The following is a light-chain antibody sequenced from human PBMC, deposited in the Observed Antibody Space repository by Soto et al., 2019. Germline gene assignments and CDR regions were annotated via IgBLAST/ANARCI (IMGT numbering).Light chain of an antibody. CDR2: GAS. Sequence: EVVLTQSPATLSLSPGERATLSFRASQSVSSYLAWYQQKPGQAPRLLIYGASTRATGVPGRFSGSGSGTEFTLTISSLQPEDFAIYYCQQYNNWPPLTFGGGTKVDI. CDR1: QSVSSY. J-gene: IGKJ4*01. V-gene: IGKV3-15*01. CDR3: QQYNNWPPLT.